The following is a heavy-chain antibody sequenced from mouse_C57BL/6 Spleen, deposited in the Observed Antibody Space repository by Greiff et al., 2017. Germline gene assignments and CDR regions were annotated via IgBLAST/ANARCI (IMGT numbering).Heavy chain of an antibody. J-gene: IGHJ4*01. Sequence: EVQLVESGGGLVKPGGSLKLSCAASGFTFSSYAMSWVRQTPEKRLEWVATISDGGSYTYYPDNVKGRFTLSRDNAKNNLYLQMSHLKSEDTAMYYGARDDYDDYYARDYWGQGTSVTVSS. V-gene: IGHV5-4*01. CDR1: GFTFSSYA. D-gene: IGHD2-4*01. CDR3: ARDDYDDYYARDY. CDR2: ISDGGSYT.